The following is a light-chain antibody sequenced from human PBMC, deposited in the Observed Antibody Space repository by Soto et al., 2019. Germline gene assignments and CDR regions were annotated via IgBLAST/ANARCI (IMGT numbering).Light chain of an antibody. CDR1: RSAVGAYNY. CDR2: DVS. V-gene: IGLV2-14*01. CDR3: SSYTTATTRV. Sequence: QSALTQPASVSGSPGQSITISCTGTRSAVGAYNYVSWYQQHPGKAPKLMIFDVSNRPSGVSNRFSGSKSGNTASLTISGLQAEDEADYYCSSYTTATTRVFGGGTKVTVL. J-gene: IGLJ3*02.